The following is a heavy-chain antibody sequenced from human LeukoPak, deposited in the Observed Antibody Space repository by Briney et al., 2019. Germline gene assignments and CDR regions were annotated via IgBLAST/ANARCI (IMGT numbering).Heavy chain of an antibody. Sequence: GGSLRLSCATSGFTFSSYAMSWVRQAPGKGLEWVSAISGSGGSTYYADSVKGRFTISRDNSKNTLYLQMNSLRAEDTAVYYCARDPSSGYYYGSFDYWGQGTLVTVSS. J-gene: IGHJ4*02. V-gene: IGHV3-23*01. CDR3: ARDPSSGYYYGSFDY. D-gene: IGHD3-22*01. CDR1: GFTFSSYA. CDR2: ISGSGGST.